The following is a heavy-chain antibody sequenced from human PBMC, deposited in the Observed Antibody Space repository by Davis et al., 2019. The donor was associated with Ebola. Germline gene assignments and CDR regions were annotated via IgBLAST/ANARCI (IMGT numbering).Heavy chain of an antibody. CDR2: INPSGGST. J-gene: IGHJ6*02. Sequence: ASVKVSCKASGYTFTSYYMHWVRQAPGQGLEWMGIINPSGGSTSYAQKFQGRVTITRDTSASTAYMELSSLRSEDTAVYYCASDGGWWYGDYFLTYGMDVWGQGTTVTVSS. CDR1: GYTFTSYY. CDR3: ASDGGWWYGDYFLTYGMDV. V-gene: IGHV1-46*01. D-gene: IGHD4-17*01.